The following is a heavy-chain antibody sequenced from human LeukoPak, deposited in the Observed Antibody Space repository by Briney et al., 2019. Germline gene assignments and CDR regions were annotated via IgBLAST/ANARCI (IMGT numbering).Heavy chain of an antibody. CDR1: GGSISSYY. CDR2: IYYSGST. V-gene: IGHV4-59*01. CDR3: ARLRRDGYNLDY. Sequence: SETLSLTCTVSGGSISSYYWSWIRQPPGKGLEWIGYIYYSGSTNYNPSLQSRVTISVDTSKNQFSLKLSSVTAADTAVYYCARLRRDGYNLDYWGQGTLVTVSS. J-gene: IGHJ4*02. D-gene: IGHD5-24*01.